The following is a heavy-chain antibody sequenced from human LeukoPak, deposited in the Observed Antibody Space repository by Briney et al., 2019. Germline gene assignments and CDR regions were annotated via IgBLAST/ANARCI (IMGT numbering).Heavy chain of an antibody. CDR2: IYTSGST. CDR3: ARDAWFGAGRTFAY. V-gene: IGHV4-61*02. CDR1: GDSISSGSYY. J-gene: IGHJ4*02. Sequence: SETLSLTCSVSGDSISSGSYYWSWVRQPAGKGLEWIGRIYTSGSTNYVPYLKSRPTISVDTSKNQFSLRLSSVTAADTAVYYCARDAWFGAGRTFAYWGQGTLVTVSS. D-gene: IGHD3-10*01.